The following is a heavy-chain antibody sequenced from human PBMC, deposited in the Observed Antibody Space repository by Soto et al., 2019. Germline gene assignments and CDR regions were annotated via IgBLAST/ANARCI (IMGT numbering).Heavy chain of an antibody. V-gene: IGHV1-69*12. Sequence: QVQLVQAGAEVKKPGSSVKVSCKSSGGTFSNYGFSWVRQAPGQGLECMGVIVPIFGAEHPQKFQGRVTITADESTNTVFMELRGLGSEDTAVDYCARGGSDYEGSGYYQGHVW. CDR2: IVPIFGA. D-gene: IGHD3-22*01. CDR3: ARGGSDYEGSGYYQGHV. CDR1: GGTFSNYG. J-gene: IGHJ6*01.